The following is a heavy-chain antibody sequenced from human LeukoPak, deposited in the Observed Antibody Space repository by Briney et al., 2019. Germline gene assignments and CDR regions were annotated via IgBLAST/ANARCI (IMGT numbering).Heavy chain of an antibody. J-gene: IGHJ4*02. V-gene: IGHV1-3*01. Sequence: ASVKVSCKASGYTFTSYAMHWVRQAPGQRLEWMGWINAGNGNTKYSQKFQGRVTITRDTSASTAYMELSNLRSEDTAVYYCARDLDFSRGYRLQSMVPFDYWGQGTLVTVSS. D-gene: IGHD5-18*01. CDR2: INAGNGNT. CDR1: GYTFTSYA. CDR3: ARDLDFSRGYRLQSMVPFDY.